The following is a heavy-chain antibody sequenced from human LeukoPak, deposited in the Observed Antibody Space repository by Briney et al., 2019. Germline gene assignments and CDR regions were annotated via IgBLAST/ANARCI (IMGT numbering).Heavy chain of an antibody. CDR3: ARVRGDGYNYYAFDI. J-gene: IGHJ3*02. Sequence: SVKVSCKASGGTFSSYAISWVRQAPGQGLEWMGGIIPIFGTANYAQKFQDRVTITADKSTSTAYMELSSLRSEDTAVYYCARVRGDGYNYYAFDIWGQGTMVTVSS. CDR2: IIPIFGTA. D-gene: IGHD5-24*01. V-gene: IGHV1-69*06. CDR1: GGTFSSYA.